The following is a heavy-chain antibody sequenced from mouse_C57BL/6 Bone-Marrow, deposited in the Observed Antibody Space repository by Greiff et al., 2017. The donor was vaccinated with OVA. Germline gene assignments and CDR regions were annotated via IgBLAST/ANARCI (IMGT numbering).Heavy chain of an antibody. CDR3: ARSRSNFSWFAY. Sequence: VQLQQSGPELVKPGDSVKISCKASGYSFTGYFMNWVMQSHGKSLEWIGRINPYNGDTFYNQKFKGKATLTVDKSSSTAHMELRSLTSEDSAVYYCARSRSNFSWFAYWGQGTLVTVSA. CDR2: INPYNGDT. CDR1: GYSFTGYF. J-gene: IGHJ3*01. V-gene: IGHV1-20*01. D-gene: IGHD2-5*01.